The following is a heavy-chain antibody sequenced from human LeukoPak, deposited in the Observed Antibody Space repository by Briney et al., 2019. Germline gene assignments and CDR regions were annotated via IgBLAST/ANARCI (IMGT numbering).Heavy chain of an antibody. J-gene: IGHJ3*02. CDR3: ARQGSGGRALDI. CDR1: GGXISSSTYY. V-gene: IGHV4-39*01. Sequence: SETLSLTCSVSGGXISSSTYYWGWIRQPPGKGLEWIGSIYYSGSVNYNPSLKTRVTISADTSKNQLSLKLTSVTAADTALYYCARQGSGGRALDIWGQGTMVTVSS. CDR2: IYYSGSV.